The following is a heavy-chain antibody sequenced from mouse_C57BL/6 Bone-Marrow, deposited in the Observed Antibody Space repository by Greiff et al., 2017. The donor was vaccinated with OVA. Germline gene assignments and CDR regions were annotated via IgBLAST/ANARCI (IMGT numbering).Heavy chain of an antibody. V-gene: IGHV2-5*01. CDR3: APLYDYDEGYYAMDY. D-gene: IGHD2-4*01. Sequence: VQLQQSGPGLVQPSQSLSITCTVSGFSLTSYGVHWVRQSPGKGLEWLGVIWRGGSTDYNAAFMSRLSITKDNSKSQVFFKMNSLQADDTAIYYCAPLYDYDEGYYAMDYWGQGTSVTVSS. J-gene: IGHJ4*01. CDR2: IWRGGST. CDR1: GFSLTSYG.